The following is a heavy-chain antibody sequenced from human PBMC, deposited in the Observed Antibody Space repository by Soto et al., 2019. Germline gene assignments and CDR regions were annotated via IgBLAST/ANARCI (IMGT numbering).Heavy chain of an antibody. CDR3: ARALRIAAAGPYYYYGMDV. CDR1: GFTFSSYD. CDR2: IGTAGDP. V-gene: IGHV3-13*05. J-gene: IGHJ6*02. Sequence: PGGSLRLSCAASGFTFSSYDMHWVRQATGKGLEWVSAIGTAGDPYYPGSVKGRFTISRENAKNSLYLQMNSLRAGDTAVYYCARALRIAAAGPYYYYGMDVWGQGTTVTVSS. D-gene: IGHD6-13*01.